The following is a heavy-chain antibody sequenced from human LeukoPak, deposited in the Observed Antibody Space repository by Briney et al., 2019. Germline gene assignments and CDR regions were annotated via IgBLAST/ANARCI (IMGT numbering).Heavy chain of an antibody. CDR3: ARGTYCSGGSCYSADY. CDR2: IIPIFGTA. Sequence: SVKVSCKASGGTFSSYAISWVRQAPRQGLEWMGGIIPIFGTANYAQKFQGRVTITTDESTSTAYMELSSLRSEDTAVYYCARGTYCSGGSCYSADYWGQGTLVTVSS. V-gene: IGHV1-69*05. CDR1: GGTFSSYA. D-gene: IGHD2-15*01. J-gene: IGHJ4*02.